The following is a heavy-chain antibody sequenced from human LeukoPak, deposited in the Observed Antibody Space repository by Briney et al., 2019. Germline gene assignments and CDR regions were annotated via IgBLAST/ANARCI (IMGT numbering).Heavy chain of an antibody. D-gene: IGHD2-21*01. J-gene: IGHJ4*02. CDR1: GFTFSSYA. CDR2: ISSNGGST. Sequence: TGGSLRLSCAASGFTFSSYAMHWVRQAPGKGLEYVSAISSNGGSTYYANSVKGRFTISRDNSKNTLYLQMGSLRAEDMAVYYCARGPFYHIAWDYWGQGTLVTVSS. V-gene: IGHV3-64*01. CDR3: ARGPFYHIAWDY.